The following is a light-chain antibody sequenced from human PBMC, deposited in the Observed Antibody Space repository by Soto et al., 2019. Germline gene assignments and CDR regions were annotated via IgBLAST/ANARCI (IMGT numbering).Light chain of an antibody. CDR2: DAS. V-gene: IGKV1-5*01. CDR3: QQYDSYSPWT. J-gene: IGKJ1*01. CDR1: QSISSW. Sequence: DFQMTQSPSTLSASVGDSVTITCRASQSISSWLAWYQQKPGKAPKLLIYDASTLESGVPSRFSGSGTGTEFTLTISSLQPDDFAPYYCQQYDSYSPWTFGQGTKVEIK.